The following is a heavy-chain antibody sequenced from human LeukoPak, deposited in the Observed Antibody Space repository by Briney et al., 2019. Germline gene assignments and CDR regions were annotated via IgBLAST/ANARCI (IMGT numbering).Heavy chain of an antibody. CDR3: AGDLNAYAT. V-gene: IGHV3-7*01. D-gene: IGHD2-2*01. CDR2: INQDGSDK. CDR1: GLDFTNYW. J-gene: IGHJ5*02. Sequence: GGSLRLSRAASGLDFTNYWMTWVRQPPGRGLEWVANINQDGSDKYYLDSVKGRFAISRDNVKNSVYLQISNLRADDTALYYCAGDLNAYATWGQGTLVTVSS.